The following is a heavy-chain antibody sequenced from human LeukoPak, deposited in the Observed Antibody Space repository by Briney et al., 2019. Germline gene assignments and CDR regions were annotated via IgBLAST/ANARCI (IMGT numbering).Heavy chain of an antibody. D-gene: IGHD4-23*01. CDR3: ARGWLAETTVVTPYNY. J-gene: IGHJ4*02. V-gene: IGHV1-18*01. CDR2: ISAYNGNT. CDR1: GYTFTSYG. Sequence: ASVKVSCKASGYTFTSYGISWVRQAPGQGLEWMGWISAYNGNTNYAQKLQGRVTMTTDTSTSTAYMELRSLRSEDTAVYYCARGWLAETTVVTPYNYWGQGTLVTVSS.